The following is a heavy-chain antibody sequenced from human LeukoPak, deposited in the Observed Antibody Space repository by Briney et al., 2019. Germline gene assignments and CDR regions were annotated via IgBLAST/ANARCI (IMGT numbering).Heavy chain of an antibody. CDR1: GFTFDDYA. D-gene: IGHD3-22*01. V-gene: IGHV3-9*01. CDR3: AKGDYYDSGVPDY. J-gene: IGHJ4*02. CDR2: ISWNSGSI. Sequence: PGGSLRLSCAASGFTFDDYAMHWVRQAPGKGLEWVSGISWNSGSIGYADSVKGRFTISRDNAKNSLYLQMNSLRAEDTALYYCAKGDYYDSGVPDYWGQGTLVTVSS.